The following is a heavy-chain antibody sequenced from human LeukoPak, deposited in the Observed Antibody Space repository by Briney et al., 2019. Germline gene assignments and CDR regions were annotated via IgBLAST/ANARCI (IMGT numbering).Heavy chain of an antibody. CDR2: INHSGST. CDR3: ARGGYSGGWYSEYNWFDP. Sequence: ASETLSLTCAVYGGSFSGYYWSWIRQPPGKGLEWIGEINHSGSTNYNPSLKSRVTISVDTSKNQFSLKLSSVTAADTAVYYCARGGYSGGWYSEYNWFDPWGQGTLVTASS. J-gene: IGHJ5*02. CDR1: GGSFSGYY. V-gene: IGHV4-34*01. D-gene: IGHD6-19*01.